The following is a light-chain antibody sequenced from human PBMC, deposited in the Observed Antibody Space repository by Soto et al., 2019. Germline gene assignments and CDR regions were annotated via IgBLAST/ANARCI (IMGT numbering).Light chain of an antibody. CDR2: DAS. Sequence: ESVFTQSTTTLSLSPGERATLSCRASQSISRYLAWYQQKRGQAPRLLIYDASNRATGIPTRFSGSGSGTEFTLTISSLQSEDFAVYYCQQYNNWPRTFGQGTKVDIK. CDR3: QQYNNWPRT. J-gene: IGKJ1*01. CDR1: QSISRY. V-gene: IGKV3-11*01.